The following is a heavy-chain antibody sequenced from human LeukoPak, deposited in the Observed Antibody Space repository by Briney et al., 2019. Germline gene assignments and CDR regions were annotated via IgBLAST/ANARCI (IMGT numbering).Heavy chain of an antibody. CDR2: IYYSGST. CDR1: GGSISSSSYY. D-gene: IGHD3-10*01. V-gene: IGHV4-39*07. J-gene: IGHJ4*02. Sequence: SETLSLTCTVSGGSISSSSYYWGWIRQPPGKGLEWIGSIYYSGSTYYNPSLKSRVTISVDTSKNQFSLKLSSVTAADTAMYYCARVGTYYYRSRRSDYFDYWGQGTLVTVSS. CDR3: ARVGTYYYRSRRSDYFDY.